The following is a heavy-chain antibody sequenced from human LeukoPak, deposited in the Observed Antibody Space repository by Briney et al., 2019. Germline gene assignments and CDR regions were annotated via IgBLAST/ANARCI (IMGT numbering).Heavy chain of an antibody. CDR3: ARLEAVAGSYYFDY. Sequence: GGSLRLSCAASGFTFSDYNMRWIRQAPGKGLEWVSSISRSGSTKYYADSVKGRFTISRDNAKNSLFLQMNSLRAEDTAVYYCARLEAVAGSYYFDYWGQGTLVTVSS. J-gene: IGHJ4*02. V-gene: IGHV3-11*01. CDR2: ISRSGSTK. D-gene: IGHD6-19*01. CDR1: GFTFSDYN.